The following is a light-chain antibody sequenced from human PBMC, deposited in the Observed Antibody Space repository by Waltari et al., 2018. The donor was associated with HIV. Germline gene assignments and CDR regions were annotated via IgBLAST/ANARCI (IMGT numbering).Light chain of an antibody. Sequence: DILLTHSPATISVSPGGRVTVSCRASQNVDDKLAWYQQTPGQSPRLLIYHSSVRAAGVPTRFGGAGSATNFTLTITGLQSEDFTLYFCQQYHHWPPLTFGGGSRVELK. CDR2: HSS. J-gene: IGKJ4*01. CDR3: QQYHHWPPLT. CDR1: QNVDDK. V-gene: IGKV3D-15*01.